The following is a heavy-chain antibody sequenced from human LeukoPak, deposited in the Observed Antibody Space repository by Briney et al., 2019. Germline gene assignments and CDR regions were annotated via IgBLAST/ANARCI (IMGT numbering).Heavy chain of an antibody. CDR2: FHTEDGET. V-gene: IGHV1-24*01. D-gene: IGHD3-22*01. CDR1: AYTLTELS. CDR3: ATVSYYYDSSGYQGYFQH. Sequence: ASVTVSCMVSAYTLTELSMHWVRQAHGKGLEWMGGFHTEDGETIYAQKCQDRVTMTEDTSTDTAYMELSSLRSEDTAMYYCATVSYYYDSSGYQGYFQHWGQGTLVTVSS. J-gene: IGHJ1*01.